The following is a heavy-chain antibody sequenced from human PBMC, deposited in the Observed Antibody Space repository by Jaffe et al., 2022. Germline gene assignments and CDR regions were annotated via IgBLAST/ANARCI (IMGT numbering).Heavy chain of an antibody. V-gene: IGHV3-7*01. CDR1: GFTFSSYW. CDR3: ARDLNGYDFWSGYSWILHNWFDP. D-gene: IGHD3-3*01. CDR2: IKQDGSEK. Sequence: EVQLVESGGGLVQPGGSLRLSCAASGFTFSSYWMSWVRQAPGKGLEWVANIKQDGSEKYYVDSVKGRFTISRDNAKNSLYLQMNSLRAEDTAVYYCARDLNGYDFWSGYSWILHNWFDPWGQGTLVTVSS. J-gene: IGHJ5*02.